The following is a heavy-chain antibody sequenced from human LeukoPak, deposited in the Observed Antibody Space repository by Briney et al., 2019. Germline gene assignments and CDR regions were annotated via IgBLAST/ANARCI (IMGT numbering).Heavy chain of an antibody. J-gene: IGHJ4*02. CDR2: INHSGST. D-gene: IGHD3-22*01. V-gene: IGHV4-34*01. CDR3: ARGLDYYDSSGTYYFDY. Sequence: GSLRLSCAASGFTFNNVWMNWGRQPPGKGLEWIGEINHSGSTNYNPSLKSRVTISVDTSKNQFSLKLSSVTAADTAVYYCARGLDYYDSSGTYYFDYWGQGTLVTVSS. CDR1: GFTFNNVW.